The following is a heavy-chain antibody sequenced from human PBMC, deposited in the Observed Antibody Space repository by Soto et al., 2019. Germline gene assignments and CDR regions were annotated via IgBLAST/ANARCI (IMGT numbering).Heavy chain of an antibody. J-gene: IGHJ3*02. CDR3: ARDATFGTKGGSIDI. V-gene: IGHV3-33*01. CDR2: MWYDGTNK. Sequence: GGSLRISCAASGFTFRIYSMHWVRQSPGKGLEWVAVMWYDGTNKYYGESVKGRFTISRDNSENTLYLQMNSLRVEDTAVYYCARDATFGTKGGSIDIWCHGPLVSV. CDR1: GFTFRIYS. D-gene: IGHD3-16*01.